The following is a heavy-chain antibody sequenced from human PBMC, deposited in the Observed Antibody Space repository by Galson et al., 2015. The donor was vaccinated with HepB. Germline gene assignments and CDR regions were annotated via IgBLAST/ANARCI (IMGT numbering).Heavy chain of an antibody. CDR3: AKDLSIVVVVAAIDGMDV. CDR2: ISYDGSNK. V-gene: IGHV3-30*18. Sequence: SLRLSCAASGFTFSSYGMHWVRQAPGKGLEWVAVISYDGSNKYYADSVKGRFTISRDNSKNTLYLQMNSLRAEDTAVYYCAKDLSIVVVVAAIDGMDVWGQGTTVTVSS. CDR1: GFTFSSYG. D-gene: IGHD2-15*01. J-gene: IGHJ6*02.